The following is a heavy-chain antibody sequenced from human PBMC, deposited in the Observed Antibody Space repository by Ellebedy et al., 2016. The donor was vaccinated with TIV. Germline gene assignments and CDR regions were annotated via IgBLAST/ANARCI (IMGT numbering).Heavy chain of an antibody. CDR2: IYYSGST. CDR3: ARHETTVTDWYFDY. J-gene: IGHJ4*02. V-gene: IGHV4-31*03. Sequence: MPSETLSLTCTVSGGSISSGGYYWSWIRQHPGKGLEWIGYIYYSGSTYYNPSLKSRVTISVDTSKNQFSLKLSSVTAADTAVYYCARHETTVTDWYFDYWGQGTLVTVSS. D-gene: IGHD4-11*01. CDR1: GGSISSGGYY.